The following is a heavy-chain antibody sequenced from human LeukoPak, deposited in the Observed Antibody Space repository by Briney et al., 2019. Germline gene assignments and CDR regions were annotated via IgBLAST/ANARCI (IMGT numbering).Heavy chain of an antibody. Sequence: GGSLRLSCAASGFAFSSYAMSWVRQAPGKGLEWVSAISGSGGSTYYADSVEGRFTISRDNSKNTLYLQMNSLRAEDTAVYYCATFWGSGSYFYYYMDVWGKGTTVTVSS. CDR2: ISGSGGST. CDR1: GFAFSSYA. D-gene: IGHD3-10*01. V-gene: IGHV3-23*01. CDR3: ATFWGSGSYFYYYMDV. J-gene: IGHJ6*03.